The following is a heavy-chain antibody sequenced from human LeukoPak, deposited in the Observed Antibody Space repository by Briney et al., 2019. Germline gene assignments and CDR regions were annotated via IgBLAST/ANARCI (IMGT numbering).Heavy chain of an antibody. CDR2: IYYSGST. V-gene: IGHV4-39*07. Sequence: TPSETLSLTCTVSGGSMSSDYWTWIRQPPGKGLEWIGSIYYSGSTYYNPSLKSRDTISVDTSKNQFSLKLSSVTAADTAVYYCARWTVYYGDYDYWGQGTLVTVSS. CDR3: ARWTVYYGDYDY. D-gene: IGHD4-17*01. J-gene: IGHJ4*02. CDR1: GGSMSSDY.